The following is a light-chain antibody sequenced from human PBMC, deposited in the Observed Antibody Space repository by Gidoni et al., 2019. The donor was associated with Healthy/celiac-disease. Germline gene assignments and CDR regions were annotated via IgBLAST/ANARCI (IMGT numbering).Light chain of an antibody. Sequence: DIQMTQSPSSLSASVGDRVTITCRASQSISSYLNWYQQQPGKAPQLLIYAASRLQSGAPSSFSGSASGTDFTLTISSLQPDDFATYYCQQSYSTPWTFGQGTKVEIK. CDR3: QQSYSTPWT. J-gene: IGKJ1*01. CDR2: AAS. CDR1: QSISSY. V-gene: IGKV1-39*01.